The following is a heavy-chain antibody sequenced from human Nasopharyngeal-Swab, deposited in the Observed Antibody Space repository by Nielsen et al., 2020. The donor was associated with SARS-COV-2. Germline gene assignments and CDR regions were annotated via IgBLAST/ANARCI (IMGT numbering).Heavy chain of an antibody. J-gene: IGHJ6*02. Sequence: SETLSLTCTVSGGSISSSSYYWGWIRQPPGKGLEWIGSIYYSGCTYYNPSLKSRVTISVDTSKNQFSLKLSSVTAADTAVYYCVGSSWYGDYYYYYGRDVWGQGTTVTVSS. CDR2: IYYSGCT. CDR1: GGSISSSSYY. CDR3: VGSSWYGDYYYYYGRDV. D-gene: IGHD6-13*01. V-gene: IGHV4-39*07.